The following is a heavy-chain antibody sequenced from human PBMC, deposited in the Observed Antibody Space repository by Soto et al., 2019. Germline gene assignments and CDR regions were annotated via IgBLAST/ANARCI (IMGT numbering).Heavy chain of an antibody. J-gene: IGHJ1*01. Sequence: QLQLQESCPGLVKPSETLSLPCTVSGGSISSSSYDWGWIRQPPGKGVEWIGSIYYSGSTYYNPSLKSRVPISGDTPKNHCSVKLSSVTAADPAVYYCARHRWELLLPKEDEYFQLWGQGTLVTVFS. D-gene: IGHD1-26*01. CDR1: GGSISSSSYD. V-gene: IGHV4-39*01. CDR2: IYYSGST. CDR3: ARHRWELLLPKEDEYFQL.